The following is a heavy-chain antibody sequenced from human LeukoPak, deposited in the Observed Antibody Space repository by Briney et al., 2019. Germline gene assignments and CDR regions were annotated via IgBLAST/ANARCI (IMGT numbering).Heavy chain of an antibody. V-gene: IGHV4-59*12. D-gene: IGHD5-12*01. Sequence: PSETLSLTCTVSGVSITSFYWSWIRQPPGKGLEWIGYIYFSGSTNYNPSLKSRVTVSLDTTKNQVSLKLSSVSAADTAVYYCARDGGYDRPGIDYWGQGTLVTVSS. J-gene: IGHJ4*02. CDR2: IYFSGST. CDR3: ARDGGYDRPGIDY. CDR1: GVSITSFY.